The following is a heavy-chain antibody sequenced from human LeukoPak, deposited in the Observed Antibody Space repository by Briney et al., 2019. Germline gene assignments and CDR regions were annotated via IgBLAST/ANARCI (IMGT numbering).Heavy chain of an antibody. Sequence: SETLSLTCTVSGGSISSYYWSWIRQPPGKGLEWIGYISYSGSTNYNPSLKSRVTISVDTSKNQFSLNLSSVTAADTAMYYCARHVSGDCAWLDVGGQGTTVTVSS. CDR1: GGSISSYY. J-gene: IGHJ6*02. CDR3: ARHVSGDCAWLDV. V-gene: IGHV4-59*08. D-gene: IGHD2-21*02. CDR2: ISYSGST.